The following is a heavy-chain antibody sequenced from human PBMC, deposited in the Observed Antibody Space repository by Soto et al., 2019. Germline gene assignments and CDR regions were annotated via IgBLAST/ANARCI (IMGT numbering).Heavy chain of an antibody. Sequence: SGPTLVNPTETLTLTCSVSGFSLSNSKMGVSWIRQPPGKALEWLAHIFSSDEKSYSTSLRSRLTISKDTSKSQVVLTLTNMDPVDTATYYCARGETFYDTFTGYYRLNFFDLWGQGTLVTVSS. CDR2: IFSSDEK. D-gene: IGHD3-9*01. CDR1: GFSLSNSKMG. J-gene: IGHJ4*02. V-gene: IGHV2-26*02. CDR3: ARGETFYDTFTGYYRLNFFDL.